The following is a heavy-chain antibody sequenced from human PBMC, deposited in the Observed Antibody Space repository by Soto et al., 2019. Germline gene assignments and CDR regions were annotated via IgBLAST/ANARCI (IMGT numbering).Heavy chain of an antibody. CDR3: AKSLWCRVDYYYHDGMDV. CDR1: GFTFSSYG. J-gene: IGHJ6*02. Sequence: GGSLRLSCAASGFTFSSYGMHWVRQAPGKGLEWVAVISYDGSNKYYADSVKGRFTISRDNSKNTLYLHMNSLRAEDTAVYHCAKSLWCRVDYYYHDGMDVWGQGTTVTVS. D-gene: IGHD2-8*01. CDR2: ISYDGSNK. V-gene: IGHV3-30*18.